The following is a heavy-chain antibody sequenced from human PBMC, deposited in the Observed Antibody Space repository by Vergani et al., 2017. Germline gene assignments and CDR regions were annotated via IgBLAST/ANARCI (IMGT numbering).Heavy chain of an antibody. D-gene: IGHD6-6*01. V-gene: IGHV3-11*04. CDR3: AKCRVGRAARPSDHYYYYMDV. CDR2: ISSSGSTI. CDR1: GFTFSDYY. J-gene: IGHJ6*03. Sequence: VQLVESGGGLVQPGGSLRLSCAASGFTFSDYYMSWIRQAPGKGLEWVSYISSSGSTIYYADSVKGRFTISRDNAKNSLYLQMNSLRAEDTAVYYCAKCRVGRAARPSDHYYYYMDVWGKGTTVTVSS.